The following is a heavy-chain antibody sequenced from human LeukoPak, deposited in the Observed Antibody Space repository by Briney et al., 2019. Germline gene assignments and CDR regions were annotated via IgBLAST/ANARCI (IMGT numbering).Heavy chain of an antibody. CDR2: IIPIFGTA. CDR1: GGTFSSYA. Sequence: SVKVSCKASGGTFSSYAISWLRQAPGQGLEWMGGIIPIFGTANYAQKFQGRVTITTDESTSTAYMELISLRSEDTAVYYCAIGGAAAGPYYYYSMDVWGKGTTVTVSS. J-gene: IGHJ6*03. V-gene: IGHV1-69*05. D-gene: IGHD6-13*01. CDR3: AIGGAAAGPYYYYSMDV.